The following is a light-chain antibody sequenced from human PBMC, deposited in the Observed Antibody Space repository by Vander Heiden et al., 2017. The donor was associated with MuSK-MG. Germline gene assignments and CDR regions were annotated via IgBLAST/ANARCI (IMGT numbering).Light chain of an antibody. CDR3: QQSDDTPLT. V-gene: IGKV1-39*01. CDR2: GAS. Sequence: DIQMTQSPSSLSASVGDRVTILCRASQSISSYLNWYQEKPGKAPKLLIYGASSMQSGVPSRFSGSGSGTDFTLTISRLQPEDFATYYCQQSDDTPLTFGGGTKVEIK. J-gene: IGKJ4*01. CDR1: QSISSY.